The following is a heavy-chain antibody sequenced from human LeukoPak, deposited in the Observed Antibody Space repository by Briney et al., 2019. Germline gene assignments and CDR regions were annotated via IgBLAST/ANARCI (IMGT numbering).Heavy chain of an antibody. Sequence: ASVKVSCKASGGTFSSYGISWVRQAPGQGLEWMGGIIPIFGTPNYAQKFQGRVTITADESTSTAYMELSSLRSEDTAVYYCARIPRNYYDSSGYYYFDYWGQGTLVTVSS. V-gene: IGHV1-69*13. CDR1: GGTFSSYG. CDR3: ARIPRNYYDSSGYYYFDY. J-gene: IGHJ4*02. D-gene: IGHD3-22*01. CDR2: IIPIFGTP.